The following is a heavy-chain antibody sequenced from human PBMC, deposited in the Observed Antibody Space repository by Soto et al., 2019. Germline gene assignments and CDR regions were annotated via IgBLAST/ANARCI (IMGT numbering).Heavy chain of an antibody. J-gene: IGHJ4*02. CDR2: ISAYSGDT. Sequence: QVQLVQSGAEVKKPGASVKVSCKASAYTFTTYGISWVRQAPGQGLEWMGWISAYSGDTNYAQKLQGRVTMTRNTFTTTAYMELRSLRSDDTAVYYCAAGLGSRSCGRSPLLYWGQGTLVTVSS. D-gene: IGHD3-10*01. CDR3: AAGLGSRSCGRSPLLY. V-gene: IGHV1-18*01. CDR1: AYTFTTYG.